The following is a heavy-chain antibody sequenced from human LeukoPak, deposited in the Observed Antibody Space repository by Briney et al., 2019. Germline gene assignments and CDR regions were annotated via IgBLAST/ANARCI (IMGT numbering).Heavy chain of an antibody. V-gene: IGHV3-21*04. Sequence: GGSLRLSCAASGFTFSSYSMNWVRQAPGKGLEWVSSISSSSSYIYYADSVKGRFTISRDNAKNSLYLQMNSLRAEDTALYYCAKEGPGATKEDGADGMDVWGQGTTVTVSS. D-gene: IGHD1-26*01. CDR2: ISSSSSYI. CDR3: AKEGPGATKEDGADGMDV. J-gene: IGHJ6*02. CDR1: GFTFSSYS.